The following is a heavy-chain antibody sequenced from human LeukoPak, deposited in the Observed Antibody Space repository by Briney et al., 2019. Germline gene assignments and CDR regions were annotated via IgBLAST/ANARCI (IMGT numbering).Heavy chain of an antibody. V-gene: IGHV1-69*13. CDR1: GGTFSSYA. CDR3: ASQGVGDTAMGDDY. D-gene: IGHD5-18*01. J-gene: IGHJ4*02. Sequence: SVKVPCKASGGTFSSYAISWVRQAPGQGLEWMGGIIPIFGTANYAQKFQGRVTITADESTSTAYMELSSLRSEDTAVYYCASQGVGDTAMGDDYWGQGTLVTVSS. CDR2: IIPIFGTA.